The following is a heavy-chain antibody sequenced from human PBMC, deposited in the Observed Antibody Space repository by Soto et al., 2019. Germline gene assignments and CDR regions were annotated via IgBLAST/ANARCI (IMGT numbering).Heavy chain of an antibody. CDR2: INPSGGST. J-gene: IGHJ5*02. CDR3: ARDGVYYYGSGSYYPQNWFDP. V-gene: IGHV1-46*01. D-gene: IGHD3-10*01. CDR1: GYTFTSYY. Sequence: ASVKVSCKASGYTFTSYYMHWVRQAPEQGLEWMGIINPSGGSTSYAQKFQGRVTMTRDTSTSTVYMELSSLRSEDTAVYYCARDGVYYYGSGSYYPQNWFDPWGQGTLVTVSS.